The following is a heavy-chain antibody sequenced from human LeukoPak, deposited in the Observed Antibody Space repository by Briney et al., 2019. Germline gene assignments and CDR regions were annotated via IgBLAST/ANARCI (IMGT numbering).Heavy chain of an antibody. D-gene: IGHD2-2*01. CDR1: GGSLSSYY. Sequence: SSETLSLTCTVSGGSLSSYYWSWIRQPPGKGLEWIGYIYYSGSTNYNPSLKSRVTISVDTSKNQFSLKLSSVPAADTAVYYCARGPIVVVPALDYYYGMDVWGQGTTVTVSS. CDR3: ARGPIVVVPALDYYYGMDV. J-gene: IGHJ6*02. CDR2: IYYSGST. V-gene: IGHV4-59*01.